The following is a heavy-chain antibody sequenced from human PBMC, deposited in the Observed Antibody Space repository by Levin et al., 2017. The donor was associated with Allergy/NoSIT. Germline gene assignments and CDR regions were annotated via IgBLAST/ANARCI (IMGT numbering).Heavy chain of an antibody. Sequence: QAGGSLRLSCAASRFTFSSYAMSWVRQAPGKGLEWVSAISGSGGSTYYADSVKGRFTISRDNSKNTLYLQMNSLRAEDTAVYYCARGGYCSSTSCYTVGAMDVWGQGTTVTVSS. V-gene: IGHV3-23*01. CDR3: ARGGYCSSTSCYTVGAMDV. D-gene: IGHD2-2*02. CDR2: ISGSGGST. CDR1: RFTFSSYA. J-gene: IGHJ6*02.